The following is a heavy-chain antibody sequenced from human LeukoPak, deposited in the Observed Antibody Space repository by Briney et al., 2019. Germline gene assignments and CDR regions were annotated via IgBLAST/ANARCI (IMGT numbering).Heavy chain of an antibody. CDR2: INPNSGGT. J-gene: IGHJ4*02. V-gene: IGHV1-2*02. CDR1: GYTFTGYY. CDR3: ARDSMVGATVFDY. D-gene: IGHD1-26*01. Sequence: ASVRVSCKASGYTFTGYYMHWVRQAPGQGLEWMGWINPNSGGTNYAQKFQGRVTMTRDTSISTAYMELSRLRSDDTAVYYCARDSMVGATVFDYWGQGTLVTVSS.